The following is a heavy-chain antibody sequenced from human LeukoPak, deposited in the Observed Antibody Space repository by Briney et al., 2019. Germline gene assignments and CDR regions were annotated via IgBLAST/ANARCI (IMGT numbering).Heavy chain of an antibody. CDR1: GGSISSYY. D-gene: IGHD2-2*03. V-gene: IGHV4-59*08. Sequence: SETLSLTCTVSGGSISSYYWSWIRQPPGKGLEWIGYIYYSGSTNYNPSLKSRVTISVDTSKNQSSLKLSSVTAADTAVYYCARHGSPTRPFQHWGQGTLVTVSS. J-gene: IGHJ1*01. CDR2: IYYSGST. CDR3: ARHGSPTRPFQH.